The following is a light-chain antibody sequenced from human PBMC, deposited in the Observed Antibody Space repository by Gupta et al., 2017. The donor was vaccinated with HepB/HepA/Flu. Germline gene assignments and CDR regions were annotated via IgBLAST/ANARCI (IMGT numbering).Light chain of an antibody. V-gene: IGKV3-15*01. CDR1: QSVSSN. Sequence: EIVMTQSPATLSVSPGERATLSCRASQSVSSNLAWYQQKPGQAPRLLVYGASTRDTGIPARFSGSWYGTEFTLTISSRQSEDFAVYYCQHYNNGHQYTFGQGTRME. CDR3: QHYNNGHQYT. CDR2: GAS. J-gene: IGKJ2*01.